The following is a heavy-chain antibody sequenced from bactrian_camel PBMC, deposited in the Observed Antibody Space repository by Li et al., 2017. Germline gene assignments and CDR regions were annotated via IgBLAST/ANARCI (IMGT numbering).Heavy chain of an antibody. CDR2: IDSDGET. CDR3: AANWLYYCGLARSAYNY. Sequence: VQLVESGGGSAQAGGSLRLSCAARTGTFRSACMGWIRQVSGKEREGVASIDSDGETTCTDSVKGRFTISRDNAKRTLYLQMDSLKPEDTAMYYCAANWLYYCGLARSAYNYWGQGTQVTVS. J-gene: IGHJ4*01. D-gene: IGHD5*01. V-gene: IGHV3S9*01. CDR1: TGTFRSAC.